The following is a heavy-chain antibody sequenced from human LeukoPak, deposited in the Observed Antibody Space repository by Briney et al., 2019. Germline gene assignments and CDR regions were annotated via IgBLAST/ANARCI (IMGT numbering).Heavy chain of an antibody. CDR3: ARDQWWSDY. CDR1: GFTFSSYW. CDR2: IKEDGSEK. Sequence: GGSLRLSCAASGFTFSSYWMSGGREAPGKGVEWVANIKEDGSEKHYVDSEKGRFTISRDTAKNSLYLQMNSLRADDTAVYYCARDQWWSDYWGQGTLVTVSS. J-gene: IGHJ4*02. D-gene: IGHD2-15*01. V-gene: IGHV3-7*01.